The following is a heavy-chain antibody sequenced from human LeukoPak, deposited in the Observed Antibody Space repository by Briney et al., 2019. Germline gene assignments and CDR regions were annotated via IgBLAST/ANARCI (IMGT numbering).Heavy chain of an antibody. CDR1: GYIFTNYG. CDR3: ASRGGPGDIDAFDI. Sequence: ASVKVSCKASGYIFTNYGISWVRQAPGQGLEWMGWISAYNGNTNYAQKLQGRVTMTTDTSTSTAYMELRSLGSDDTAVYYCASRGGPGDIDAFDIWGQGTMVTVSS. J-gene: IGHJ3*02. D-gene: IGHD2-15*01. V-gene: IGHV1-18*01. CDR2: ISAYNGNT.